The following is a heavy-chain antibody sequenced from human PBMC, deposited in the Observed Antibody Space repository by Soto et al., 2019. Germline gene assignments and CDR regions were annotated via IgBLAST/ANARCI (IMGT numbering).Heavy chain of an antibody. J-gene: IGHJ4*02. CDR1: GGSISSSNW. Sequence: PSETLSLTCAVSGGSISSSNWWSWVRQPPGKGLEWIGEIYHSGSTNYNPSLKSRVTISVDKSKNQFSLKLSSVTAADTAVYYCATALRDTAMVYFDEWGQGTLVTVSS. D-gene: IGHD5-18*01. CDR3: ATALRDTAMVYFDE. CDR2: IYHSGST. V-gene: IGHV4-4*02.